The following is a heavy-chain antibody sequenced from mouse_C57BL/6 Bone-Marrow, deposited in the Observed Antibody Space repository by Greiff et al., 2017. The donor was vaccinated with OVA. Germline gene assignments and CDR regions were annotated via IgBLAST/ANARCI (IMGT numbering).Heavy chain of an antibody. Sequence: EVQRVESGPGLVKPSQSLSLTCSVTGYSITSGYYWNWIRQFPGNKLEWMGYISYDGSNNYNPSLKNRISITRDTSKNQFFLKLNSVTTEDTATYYCAREVYYYGSSPYYYAMDYWGQGTSVTVSS. CDR3: AREVYYYGSSPYYYAMDY. V-gene: IGHV3-6*01. CDR2: ISYDGSN. D-gene: IGHD1-1*01. CDR1: GYSITSGYY. J-gene: IGHJ4*01.